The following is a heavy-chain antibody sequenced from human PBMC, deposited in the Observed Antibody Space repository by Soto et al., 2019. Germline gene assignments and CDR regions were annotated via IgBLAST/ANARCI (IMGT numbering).Heavy chain of an antibody. CDR3: AQTRKAAAGTGLYFDY. D-gene: IGHD6-13*01. V-gene: IGHV1-3*01. CDR2: INAGNGNT. CDR1: GYTFTSYA. Sequence: QVQLVQSGAEVKKPGASVKVSCKASGYTFTSYAMHWVRQAPGQRLEWMGWINAGNGNTKYSQKFQGRVTITRDTPASTAYMELSSLRSEDTAVYYCAQTRKAAAGTGLYFDYWGQGTLVTVSS. J-gene: IGHJ4*02.